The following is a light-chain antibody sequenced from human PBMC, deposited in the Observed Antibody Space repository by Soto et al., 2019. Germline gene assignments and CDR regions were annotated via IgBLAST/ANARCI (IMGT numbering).Light chain of an antibody. V-gene: IGLV2-14*01. CDR3: TSYTSSSTVV. CDR2: EVT. CDR1: SSDVGGYNY. J-gene: IGLJ2*01. Sequence: QSALTQPASVSGSPGQSLTISCTGTSSDVGGYNYVSWYQHHPGKAPKLMIYEVTDRPSGVSSRFSGSKSGNTASLTISGLQAEDEADYYCTSYTSSSTVVFGGGTKVTVL.